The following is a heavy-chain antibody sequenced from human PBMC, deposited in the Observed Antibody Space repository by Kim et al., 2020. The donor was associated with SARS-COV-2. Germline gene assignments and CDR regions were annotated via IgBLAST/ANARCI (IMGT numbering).Heavy chain of an antibody. CDR1: GGTFSSYA. Sequence: SVKVSCKASGGTFSSYAISWVRQAPGQGLEWMGGIIPIFGTANYAQKFQGRVTITADESTSTAYMELSSLRSEDTAVYYCARGALKGGGYSGYDGAFDYWGQGTLVTVSS. CDR2: IIPIFGTA. J-gene: IGHJ4*02. V-gene: IGHV1-69*13. CDR3: ARGALKGGGYSGYDGAFDY. D-gene: IGHD5-12*01.